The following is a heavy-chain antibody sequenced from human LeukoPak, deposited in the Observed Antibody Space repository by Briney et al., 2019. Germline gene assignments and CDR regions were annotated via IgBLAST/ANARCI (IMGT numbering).Heavy chain of an antibody. D-gene: IGHD5-24*01. J-gene: IGHJ4*02. Sequence: PGGSLRLSCAASGFTFSSYSMNWVRQAPGKGLEWVSYISSSSSTIYYADSVKGRFTISRDNAKNSLYLQMTSLRDEDTAVYYCARRRDAYNNFVYWGQGTLVTVSS. CDR3: ARRRDAYNNFVY. CDR2: ISSSSSTI. V-gene: IGHV3-48*02. CDR1: GFTFSSYS.